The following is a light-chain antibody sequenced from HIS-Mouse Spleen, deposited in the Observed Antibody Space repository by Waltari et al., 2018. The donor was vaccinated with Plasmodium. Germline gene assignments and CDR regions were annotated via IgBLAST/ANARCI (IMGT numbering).Light chain of an antibody. CDR1: SSDVGGYNY. J-gene: IGLJ3*02. V-gene: IGLV2-14*03. CDR2: GVS. Sequence: QSALTQPASVSGSPGQPITISCTGTSSDVGGYNYVSWYQQHPGKAPKPMSYGVSNRTSGVSNRFCGSKSGNTASLTISGLQAEDEADYYCSSYTSSSTWVFGGGTKLTVL. CDR3: SSYTSSSTWV.